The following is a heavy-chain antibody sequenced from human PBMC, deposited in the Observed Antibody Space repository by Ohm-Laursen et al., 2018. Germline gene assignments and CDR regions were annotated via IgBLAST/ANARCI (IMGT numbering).Heavy chain of an antibody. CDR2: ISNSGNT. D-gene: IGHD2-15*01. CDR3: ARRGSGGRSFDY. J-gene: IGHJ4*02. Sequence: TLSLTCTVSGDSINSSYWSWIRQPPGKGLERIGFISNSGNTNYNSSLKSRVTISVDTSKSQISLKLGSVTVADTAVFYCARRGSGGRSFDYWGQGSLVTVSS. CDR1: GDSINSSY. V-gene: IGHV4-59*08.